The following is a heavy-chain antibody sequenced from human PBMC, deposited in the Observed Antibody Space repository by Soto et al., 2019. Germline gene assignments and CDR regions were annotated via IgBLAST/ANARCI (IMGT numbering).Heavy chain of an antibody. CDR2: IYYNGGT. CDR1: VDSFNSENSY. D-gene: IGHD3-16*02. V-gene: IGHV4-61*01. CDR3: ARDGGQGRGVIGHS. Sequence: PSETLSLTCTVPVDSFNSENSYWNWIRQAPGKGPEWIGYIYYNGGTNYNPSLKSRVTILLDTSTNQFSLTLTPVTAADTAVYYCARDGGQGRGVIGHSWGRGIPVTVS. J-gene: IGHJ4*02.